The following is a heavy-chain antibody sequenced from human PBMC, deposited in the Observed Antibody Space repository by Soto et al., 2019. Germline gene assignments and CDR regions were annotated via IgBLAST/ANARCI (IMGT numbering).Heavy chain of an antibody. V-gene: IGHV1-2*04. CDR1: GYTFTGYY. CDR3: ARDIRYFDWLSRAYYYGMDV. J-gene: IGHJ6*02. D-gene: IGHD3-9*01. Sequence: GASVKVSCKASGYTFTGYYMHWVRQAPGQGLGWMGWINPNSGGTNYAQKFQGWVTMTRDTYISTAYMELSRLRSDDTAVYYCARDIRYFDWLSRAYYYGMDVWGQGTTVTVSS. CDR2: INPNSGGT.